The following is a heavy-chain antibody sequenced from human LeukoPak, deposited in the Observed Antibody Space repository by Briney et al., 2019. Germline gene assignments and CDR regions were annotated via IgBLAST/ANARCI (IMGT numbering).Heavy chain of an antibody. J-gene: IGHJ4*02. D-gene: IGHD6-6*01. CDR3: ARDLRSSSYLMDY. CDR2: ISAYNGNT. CDR1: GYTFASYG. V-gene: IGHV1-18*01. Sequence: ASVKVSCKASGYTFASYGITWVRQAPGQGLEWMGWISAYNGNTNYAQKLQGRVTMTTDTSTSTGYMELRSLRFDDTAVYYCARDLRSSSYLMDYWGQGTLVTVSS.